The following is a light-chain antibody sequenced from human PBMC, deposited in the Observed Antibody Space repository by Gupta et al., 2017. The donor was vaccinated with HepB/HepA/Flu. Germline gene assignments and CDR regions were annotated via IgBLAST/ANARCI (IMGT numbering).Light chain of an antibody. V-gene: IGLV1-40*01. CDR2: GDS. CDR3: QSYDSTLSTSV. Sequence: QSVLTQPPSVSGAPGQRVTISCTGSSSNIGARYDVHRYQQLPGTAPKLLIYGDSNRPSGVPDRFSGSKSGTSASLAITGLQAEDEADYYCQSYDSTLSTSVFGGGTKLTVL. CDR1: SSNIGARYD. J-gene: IGLJ3*02.